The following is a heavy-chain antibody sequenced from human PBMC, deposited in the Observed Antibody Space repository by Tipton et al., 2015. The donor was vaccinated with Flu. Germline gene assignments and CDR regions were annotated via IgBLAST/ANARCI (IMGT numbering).Heavy chain of an antibody. CDR1: GGSISSYY. CDR2: IYYSGST. J-gene: IGHJ2*01. Sequence: LRLSCTVSGGSISSYYWSWIRQPPGKGLEWIGYIYYSGSTNYNPSLKSRVTISVDTSKNQFSLKLSSVTVADTAVYYCARVSSSSSWSQDWYFDLWGRGTLVTVSS. V-gene: IGHV4-59*01. CDR3: ARVSSSSSWSQDWYFDL. D-gene: IGHD6-13*01.